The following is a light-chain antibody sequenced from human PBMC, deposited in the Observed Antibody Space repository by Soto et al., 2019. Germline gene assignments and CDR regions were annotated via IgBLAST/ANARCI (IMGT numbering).Light chain of an antibody. CDR3: QQAYSFPLT. Sequence: DIQMTQSPSSVSTSVGDRVTITCRASQHIGSWLAWYQQKPGKAPKLLIYTASTLQSGVPSRFRGSGSGTEITLTINSLQPEDFATYYCQQAYSFPLTVGGGTEVENK. J-gene: IGKJ4*02. V-gene: IGKV1D-12*01. CDR2: TAS. CDR1: QHIGSW.